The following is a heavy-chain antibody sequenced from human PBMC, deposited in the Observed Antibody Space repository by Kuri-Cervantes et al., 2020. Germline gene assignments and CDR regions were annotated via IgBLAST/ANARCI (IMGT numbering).Heavy chain of an antibody. Sequence: SETLSLTCTVSGGSISSGGYYWSWIRQHPGKGLEWIGYIYYSGSTYYNPSLKSRVTISVDTSKNQFSLKLSSVTAADTAVYYCARKAINYDILTGYFPSWFDPWGQGTLVTVSS. CDR3: ARKAINYDILTGYFPSWFDP. J-gene: IGHJ5*02. CDR2: IYYSGST. D-gene: IGHD3-9*01. V-gene: IGHV4-31*03. CDR1: GGSISSGGYY.